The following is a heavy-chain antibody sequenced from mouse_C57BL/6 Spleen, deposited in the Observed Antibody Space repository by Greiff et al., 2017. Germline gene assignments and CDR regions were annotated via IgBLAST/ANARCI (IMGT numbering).Heavy chain of an antibody. CDR3: TSPHYYGSSFHWYFDV. D-gene: IGHD1-1*01. V-gene: IGHV5-9-1*02. CDR2: ISSGGDYI. CDR1: GFTFSSYA. Sequence: EVQVVESGEGLVKPGGSLKLSCAASGFTFSSYAMSWVRQTPEKRLEWVAYISSGGDYIYYADTVKGRFTISRDNARNTLYLQMSSLKSEDTAMYYCTSPHYYGSSFHWYFDVWGTGTTVTVSS. J-gene: IGHJ1*03.